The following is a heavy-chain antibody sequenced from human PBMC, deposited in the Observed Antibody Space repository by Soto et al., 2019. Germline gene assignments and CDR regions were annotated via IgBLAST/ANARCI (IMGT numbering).Heavy chain of an antibody. CDR1: GFSFSSYS. CDR2: ISGSSSYT. CDR3: ARAREGLTMDVFDI. J-gene: IGHJ3*02. D-gene: IGHD3-10*01. V-gene: IGHV3-21*01. Sequence: GGSLRLSCAASGFSFSSYSMNWVRQAPGKGLEWVSSISGSSSYTYYADSVKGRFTISRDNAKNSLYVQMNSLRAEDTAVYYCARAREGLTMDVFDIWGQGTMVTVSS.